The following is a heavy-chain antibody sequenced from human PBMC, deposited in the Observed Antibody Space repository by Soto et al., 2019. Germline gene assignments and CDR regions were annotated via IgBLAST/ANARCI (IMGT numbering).Heavy chain of an antibody. J-gene: IGHJ6*02. V-gene: IGHV3-49*04. D-gene: IGHD3-22*01. CDR3: TRVVDSSGYYRGSYSYYYGMDV. Sequence: PGGSLRLSCTGSGFTFGDNPMSWVRQAPGKGLEWVGFIRREAYGGTTVYAASVKGRFTISRDDSKSIAYLQMDSLKSEDTAVYYCTRVVDSSGYYRGSYSYYYGMDVWGQGTTVTVSS. CDR2: IRREAYGGTT. CDR1: GFTFGDNP.